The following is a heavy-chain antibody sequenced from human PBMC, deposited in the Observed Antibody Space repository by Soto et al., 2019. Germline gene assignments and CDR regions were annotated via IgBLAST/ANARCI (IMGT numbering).Heavy chain of an antibody. CDR2: IFHSGTT. CDR1: GGSISSNDW. Sequence: SETLSLTCAVSGGSISSNDWWTWVRQPPGKGLEWIAEIFHSGTTYYNPSLKSRVTISVDTSKNQFSLKLSSVTAADTAVYYCARQWFGEPGWFDPWGQGTLVTVSS. CDR3: ARQWFGEPGWFDP. D-gene: IGHD3-10*01. V-gene: IGHV4-4*02. J-gene: IGHJ5*02.